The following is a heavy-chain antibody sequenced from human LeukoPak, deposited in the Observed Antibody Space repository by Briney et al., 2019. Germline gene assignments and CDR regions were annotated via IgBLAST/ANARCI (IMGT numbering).Heavy chain of an antibody. D-gene: IGHD5-12*01. Sequence: ASVKVSCKVSGYSITELSTHWVRQAPGKGLEWMGGFDPGSGEIIYEQKFQDRVTMTEDMSTSTAYMELSSLRSEDTAVYYCAREPYAVATPYFDYWGQGTLVTVSS. CDR2: FDPGSGEI. J-gene: IGHJ4*02. V-gene: IGHV1-24*01. CDR3: AREPYAVATPYFDY. CDR1: GYSITELS.